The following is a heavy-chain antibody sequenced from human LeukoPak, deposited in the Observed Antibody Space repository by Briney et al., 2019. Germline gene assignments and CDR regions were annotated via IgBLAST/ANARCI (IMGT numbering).Heavy chain of an antibody. Sequence: ASVKVSCKASGYTFTGYYMHWVRQAPGQGLEWMGWINPNSGGTNYAQKFQGRVTMTRDTSISTAYMELSRLRSDDTAVYYCARALGGVTYYYDSSGDYYYMDVWGKGTTVTVSS. J-gene: IGHJ6*03. CDR2: INPNSGGT. V-gene: IGHV1-2*02. CDR3: ARALGGVTYYYDSSGDYYYMDV. CDR1: GYTFTGYY. D-gene: IGHD3-22*01.